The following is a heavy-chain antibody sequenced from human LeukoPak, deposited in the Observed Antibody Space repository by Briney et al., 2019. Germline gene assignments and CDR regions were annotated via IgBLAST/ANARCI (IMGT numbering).Heavy chain of an antibody. Sequence: GASVKVSCKASGYTFTGYYMHWVRQAPGQGLEWMGWINPNSGDTNYAQKFQGRVTLTRDPSVSTAFMELARLRSDDTAVYYCARQIRLGELSFDYWGQGTLVTVSS. CDR1: GYTFTGYY. V-gene: IGHV1-2*02. D-gene: IGHD3-16*02. CDR2: INPNSGDT. CDR3: ARQIRLGELSFDY. J-gene: IGHJ4*02.